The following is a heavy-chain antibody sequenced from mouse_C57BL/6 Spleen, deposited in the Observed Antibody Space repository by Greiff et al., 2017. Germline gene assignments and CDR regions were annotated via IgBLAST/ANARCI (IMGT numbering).Heavy chain of an antibody. Sequence: EVQLQESGPGLVKPSQSLSLTCSVTGYSITSGYYWNWIRQFPGNKLEWMGYISYDGSNNYNPSLKNRISITRDTSKNQFFLKLNSVTTEDTATYYCARDLIYDGYYVGAMDYWGQGTSVTVSS. D-gene: IGHD2-3*01. CDR2: ISYDGSN. V-gene: IGHV3-6*01. CDR3: ARDLIYDGYYVGAMDY. CDR1: GYSITSGYY. J-gene: IGHJ4*01.